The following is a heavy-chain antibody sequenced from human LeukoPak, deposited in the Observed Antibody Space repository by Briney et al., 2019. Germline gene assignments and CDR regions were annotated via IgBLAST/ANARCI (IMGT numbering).Heavy chain of an antibody. V-gene: IGHV4-4*07. D-gene: IGHD3-16*01. CDR3: ARDSGPTGEVKFDL. Sequence: SETLCLTCTVSGCSLRSYRSWIRPPAGEGLDWMVRLYGSGSTDYNPSQKSRVTMSIATYKNQFSLNLIAVTAADTAVYYCARDSGPTGEVKFDLWGQGTLVTVSS. J-gene: IGHJ5*02. CDR2: LYGSGST. CDR1: GCSLRSYR.